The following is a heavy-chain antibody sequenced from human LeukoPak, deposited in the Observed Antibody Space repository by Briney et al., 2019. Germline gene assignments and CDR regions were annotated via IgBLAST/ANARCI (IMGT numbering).Heavy chain of an antibody. D-gene: IGHD6-19*01. Sequence: PSETLSLTCTVSGGSISSYYWSWIRQPPGKGLEWIGYIYYSGSTNYNPSLKSRVTISVDTSKNQFSLKLSSVTAADTAVYYCAGVRGRDVAVDYWGQGTLVTVSS. J-gene: IGHJ4*02. V-gene: IGHV4-59*01. CDR3: AGVRGRDVAVDY. CDR1: GGSISSYY. CDR2: IYYSGST.